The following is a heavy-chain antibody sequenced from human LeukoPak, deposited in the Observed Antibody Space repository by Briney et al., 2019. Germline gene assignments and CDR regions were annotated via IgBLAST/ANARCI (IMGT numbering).Heavy chain of an antibody. CDR2: ISSSGSTI. J-gene: IGHJ4*02. V-gene: IGHV3-11*01. CDR1: GFTFSDYY. CDR3: AKILRWWELHLDY. D-gene: IGHD2-15*01. Sequence: PGRSLRLSCAASGFTFSDYYMSWIRQAPGKGLEWVSYISSSGSTIYYADSVKGRFTISRDNSKNTLYLQMNSLRAEDTAVYYCAKILRWWELHLDYWGQGTLVTVSS.